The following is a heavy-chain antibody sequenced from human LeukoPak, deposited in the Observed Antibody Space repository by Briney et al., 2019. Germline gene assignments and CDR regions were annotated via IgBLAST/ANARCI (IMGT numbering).Heavy chain of an antibody. J-gene: IGHJ2*01. CDR1: GGSISSGGYY. CDR3: ARDSYYLGNFDL. V-gene: IGHV4-31*03. D-gene: IGHD3-22*01. Sequence: PSQTLSLTCTVSGGSISSGGYYWSWIRQHPGKGLEWIGYIYYSGNTYYNPSLKSRVTISVDTSKNQFSLKLSSVTAADTAVYYCARDSYYLGNFDLWGRGTLVTVSS. CDR2: IYYSGNT.